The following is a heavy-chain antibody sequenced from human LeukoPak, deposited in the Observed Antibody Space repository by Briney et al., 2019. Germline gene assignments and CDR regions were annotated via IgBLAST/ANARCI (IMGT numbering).Heavy chain of an antibody. V-gene: IGHV3-23*01. D-gene: IGHD5-18*01. CDR3: AKSSGYSYGSIDY. CDR2: ISGNGGST. Sequence: SGGSLRLSCAASGFTFSSYAMSWVRLAPGKGLEWVSAISGNGGSTYYADSVKGRFTISRDNSKNTLYLQMNSLRAEDTAVYYCAKSSGYSYGSIDYWGQGTLVTVSS. J-gene: IGHJ4*02. CDR1: GFTFSSYA.